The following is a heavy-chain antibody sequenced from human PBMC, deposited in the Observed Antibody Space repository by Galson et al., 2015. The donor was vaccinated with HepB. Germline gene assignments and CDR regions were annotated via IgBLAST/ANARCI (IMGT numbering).Heavy chain of an antibody. J-gene: IGHJ4*02. CDR1: RFTFSDYY. CDR3: ARVAHSDYGDHAHFDY. CDR2: ISGGATYT. V-gene: IGHV3-11*06. D-gene: IGHD4-17*01. Sequence: SLRLSCAASRFTFSDYYMTWIRQAPGKGLEWLSYISGGATYTSYADSVKGRLTISRDNAKNSLYLHMRSLRDDDTAVYYCARVAHSDYGDHAHFDYWGQGTLVTVSS.